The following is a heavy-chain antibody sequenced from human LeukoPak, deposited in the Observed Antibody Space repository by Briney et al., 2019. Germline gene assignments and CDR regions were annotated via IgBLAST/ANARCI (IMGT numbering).Heavy chain of an antibody. V-gene: IGHV3-23*01. CDR3: AKDRTYYGSGSYYPVDY. J-gene: IGHJ4*02. Sequence: GGSLRLSCAASGFTFSSYAMSWVRQAPGKGLEWVSGVSATGGSTYYADSVKGRFTISRDNSKNTLYLQMNSLRAEDTAVYYCAKDRTYYGSGSYYPVDYWGQGTLVTVSS. CDR2: VSATGGST. D-gene: IGHD3-10*01. CDR1: GFTFSSYA.